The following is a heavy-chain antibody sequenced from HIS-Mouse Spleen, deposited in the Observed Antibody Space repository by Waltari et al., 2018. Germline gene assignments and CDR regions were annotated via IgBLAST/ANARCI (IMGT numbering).Heavy chain of an antibody. J-gene: IGHJ2*01. CDR3: ASLLTGDWYFDL. Sequence: QVQLVESGGGVVQPGRSLRLSCAASGFTFSSYAMHWVRQAPCKGLGWVAVKSYDGSNKYYADSVKGRFTISRDNSKNTLYLQMNSLRAEDTAVYYCASLLTGDWYFDLWGRGTLVTVSS. CDR2: KSYDGSNK. V-gene: IGHV3-30*04. CDR1: GFTFSSYA. D-gene: IGHD7-27*01.